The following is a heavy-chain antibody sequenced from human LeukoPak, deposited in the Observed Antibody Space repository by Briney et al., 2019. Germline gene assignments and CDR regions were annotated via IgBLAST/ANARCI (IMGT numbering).Heavy chain of an antibody. Sequence: ASVTVSFKASGYTFTGYYMHWVRQAPGQGLEWMGWINPNSGGTNYAQKFQGRVTISRDTSISTAYMELRRLRSDDTAVYYCARRAAAGSFDYWGQGTLVTVSS. J-gene: IGHJ4*02. D-gene: IGHD6-13*01. V-gene: IGHV1-2*02. CDR3: ARRAAAGSFDY. CDR2: INPNSGGT. CDR1: GYTFTGYY.